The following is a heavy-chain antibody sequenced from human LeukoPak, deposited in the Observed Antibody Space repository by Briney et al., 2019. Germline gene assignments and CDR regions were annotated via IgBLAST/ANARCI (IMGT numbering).Heavy chain of an antibody. V-gene: IGHV4-59*01. Sequence: SETLSLTCTVSGGSISSYYWSWIRQPPGKGLEWIGYIYYSGSTNYNPSLKSRVTISVDTSKNQFSLKLSSVTAADTAVYYCARETAAGTVDYWGQGTLVAVSS. CDR2: IYYSGST. CDR1: GGSISSYY. CDR3: ARETAAGTVDY. J-gene: IGHJ4*02. D-gene: IGHD6-13*01.